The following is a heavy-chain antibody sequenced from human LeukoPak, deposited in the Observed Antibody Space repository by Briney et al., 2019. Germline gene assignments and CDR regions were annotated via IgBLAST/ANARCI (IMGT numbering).Heavy chain of an antibody. CDR2: ISGSGGST. CDR3: AKVTRIAAAGPQPFDY. D-gene: IGHD6-13*01. Sequence: GGSLRLSCAASGFTFSSYAMSWVRQAPGKGQEWVSAISGSGGSTYYADSVKGRFTISRDNSKNTLYLQMNSLRAEDTAVYYCAKVTRIAAAGPQPFDYWGQGTLVTVSS. J-gene: IGHJ4*02. V-gene: IGHV3-23*01. CDR1: GFTFSSYA.